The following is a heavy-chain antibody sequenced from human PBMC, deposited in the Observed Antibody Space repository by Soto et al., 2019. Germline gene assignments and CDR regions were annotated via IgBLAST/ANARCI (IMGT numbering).Heavy chain of an antibody. Sequence: ASVKVSCKASGYTLTGYAMHWVRQAPGQRLEWMGWINAGNGNTKYSQKFQGRVTITRDTSASTAYMELSSLRSEDTAVYYCARDPRIVGADFDYWGQGTLVTVSS. V-gene: IGHV1-3*01. D-gene: IGHD1-26*01. CDR2: INAGNGNT. CDR1: GYTLTGYA. CDR3: ARDPRIVGADFDY. J-gene: IGHJ4*02.